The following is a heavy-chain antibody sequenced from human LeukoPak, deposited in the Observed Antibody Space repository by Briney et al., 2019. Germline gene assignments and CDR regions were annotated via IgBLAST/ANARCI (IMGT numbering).Heavy chain of an antibody. V-gene: IGHV4-34*01. CDR1: GGSFSGYY. D-gene: IGHD2-2*02. Sequence: SETLSLTCAVYGGSFSGYYWSWIRQPPGKGLEWIGEINHSGSTNYNPSLRSRVTISVDTSKNQFSLKLSSVTAADTAVYYCARGRYCSSTSCYSHYYYYGMDVWGQGTTVTVSS. J-gene: IGHJ6*02. CDR3: ARGRYCSSTSCYSHYYYYGMDV. CDR2: INHSGST.